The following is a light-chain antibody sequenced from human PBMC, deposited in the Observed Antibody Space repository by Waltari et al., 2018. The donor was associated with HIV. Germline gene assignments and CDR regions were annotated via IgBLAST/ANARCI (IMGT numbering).Light chain of an antibody. CDR1: NIENRN. V-gene: IGLV3-9*01. CDR2: RDT. Sequence: SYELTQPLSVSVALGQTARITCGGYNIENRNVYWYQQQPGQAPLLVIYRDTNRPSGIPERLSGSNSGNTATLTISRAQAGDEADYYCQVWDSSTVVFGGGTQLTVL. CDR3: QVWDSSTVV. J-gene: IGLJ2*01.